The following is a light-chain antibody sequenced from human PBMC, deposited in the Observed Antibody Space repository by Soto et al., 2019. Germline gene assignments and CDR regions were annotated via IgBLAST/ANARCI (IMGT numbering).Light chain of an antibody. CDR2: DAS. CDR1: QGISSA. V-gene: IGKV1D-13*01. J-gene: IGKJ4*01. CDR3: QQFNNYPLT. Sequence: AIQLTQSPSSLSAAVGDRVTVTCRASQGISSASAWYQQKPGRAPKLLIYDASNLEGGAPSRFSCRGSETDFALTISSLQPEDFATYYCQQFNNYPLTFGGGTKVESK.